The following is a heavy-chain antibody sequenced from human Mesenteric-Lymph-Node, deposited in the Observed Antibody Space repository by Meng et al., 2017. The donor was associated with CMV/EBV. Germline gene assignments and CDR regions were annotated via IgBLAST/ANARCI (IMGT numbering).Heavy chain of an antibody. CDR3: AKGAIFGVVIRNYYGMDV. D-gene: IGHD3-3*01. J-gene: IGHJ6*02. V-gene: IGHV3-30*02. CDR2: IRYDGSNK. CDR1: GFTFSSYG. Sequence: GESLKISCAASGFTFSSYGMHWVRQAPGKGLEWVAFIRYDGSNKYYADSVKGRFTISRDNSKNTLYLQMNSLRAEDTAVYYCAKGAIFGVVIRNYYGMDVWGQGTTVTVSS.